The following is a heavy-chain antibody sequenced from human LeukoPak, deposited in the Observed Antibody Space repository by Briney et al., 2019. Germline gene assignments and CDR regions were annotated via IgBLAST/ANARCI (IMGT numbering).Heavy chain of an antibody. CDR2: IYHSGNT. CDR1: GYSISSGYY. J-gene: IGHJ4*02. Sequence: SETLSLTCTVSGYSISSGYYWGWIRQPPGKGLEWIGTIYHSGNTYYNPSLKSRVTISLDTSKNQFSLKLSSLTAADTAVYYCVRLYSYTWPFFDYWGQGTLVTVSS. D-gene: IGHD1-26*01. V-gene: IGHV4-38-2*02. CDR3: VRLYSYTWPFFDY.